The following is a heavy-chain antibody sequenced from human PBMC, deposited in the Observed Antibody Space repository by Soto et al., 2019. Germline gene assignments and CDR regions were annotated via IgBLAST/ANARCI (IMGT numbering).Heavy chain of an antibody. CDR2: ISDSGNT. CDR3: VRGNSGWYPYRSLLHHLYYMDF. Sequence: SETLSLTCTVSGGSISSYYWTWIRQPPGKGLEWLGYISDSGNTNYNPSLKSRVAISIDTSKRQLSLNLRSLTAADTAVYYCVRGNSGWYPYRSLLHHLYYMDFWGKGTMVSGSS. D-gene: IGHD6-19*01. V-gene: IGHV4-59*08. CDR1: GGSISSYY. J-gene: IGHJ6*03.